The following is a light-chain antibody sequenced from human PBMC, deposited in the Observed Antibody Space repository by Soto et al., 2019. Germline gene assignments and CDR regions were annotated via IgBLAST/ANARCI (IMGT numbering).Light chain of an antibody. Sequence: QSALTQPASVSGSPGQSITISCTGTSSDVGSYNLVSWYQQHPGKAPKLMMYEGSKRHSGVSNRFSGSKSGNTASLTSSGLQAEDEADYYCCSYAGSSTLVFGGGTKLTVL. CDR2: EGS. V-gene: IGLV2-23*01. CDR1: SSDVGSYNL. CDR3: CSYAGSSTLV. J-gene: IGLJ2*01.